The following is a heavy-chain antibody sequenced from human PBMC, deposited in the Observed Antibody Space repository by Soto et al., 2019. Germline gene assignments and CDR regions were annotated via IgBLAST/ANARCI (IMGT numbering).Heavy chain of an antibody. CDR2: ISRSSSSI. V-gene: IGHV3-48*04. Sequence: PGGSLRLSCAASGFTFSSYSMNWVRQAPGKGLEWVSYISRSSSSIYYADSVKGRFTISRDNAKNSLYLQMNSLRAEDTAVYYCARLGGTTNAPIYYYGMDVWGQGTTVTVSS. CDR3: ARLGGTTNAPIYYYGMDV. D-gene: IGHD1-1*01. J-gene: IGHJ6*02. CDR1: GFTFSSYS.